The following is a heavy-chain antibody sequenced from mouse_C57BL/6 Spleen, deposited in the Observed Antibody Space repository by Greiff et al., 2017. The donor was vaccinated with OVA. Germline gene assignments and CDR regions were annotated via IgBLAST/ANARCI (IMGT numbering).Heavy chain of an antibody. CDR1: GYAFSSYW. CDR3: ARSLYDYGFAY. V-gene: IGHV1-80*01. D-gene: IGHD2-4*01. CDR2: IYPGDGDT. Sequence: QVQLKESGAELVKPGASVKISCKASGYAFSSYWMNWVKQRPGKGLEWIGQIYPGDGDTNYNGKFKGKATLTADKSSSTAYMQLSSLTSEDSAVYFCARSLYDYGFAYWGQGTLVTVSA. J-gene: IGHJ3*01.